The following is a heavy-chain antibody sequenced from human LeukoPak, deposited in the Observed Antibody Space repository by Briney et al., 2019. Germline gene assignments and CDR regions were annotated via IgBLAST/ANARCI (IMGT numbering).Heavy chain of an antibody. Sequence: SVKVSCKASGYTFTSYGISWVRQAPGQGLEWMGGIIPIFGTANYAQKFQGRVTITADESTSTAYMELSSLRSEDTAVYYCARLPRPKYYYGSGSYFTWGQGTLVTVSS. V-gene: IGHV1-69*13. CDR2: IIPIFGTA. J-gene: IGHJ5*02. CDR1: GYTFTSYG. CDR3: ARLPRPKYYYGSGSYFT. D-gene: IGHD3-10*01.